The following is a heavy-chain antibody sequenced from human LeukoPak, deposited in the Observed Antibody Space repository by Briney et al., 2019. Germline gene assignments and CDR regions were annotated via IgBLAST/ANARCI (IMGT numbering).Heavy chain of an antibody. J-gene: IGHJ4*02. CDR2: ISWDGGST. V-gene: IGHV3-43*01. CDR1: GFTFDDYT. CDR3: AKGAVMSHYFDY. D-gene: IGHD3-16*01. Sequence: GGSLRLPCAASGFTFDDYTMHWVRQAPGKGLEWVSLISWDGGSTYYADSVKGRFTISRDNSKNSLYLQMNSLRTEDTALYYCAKGAVMSHYFDYWGQGTLVTVSS.